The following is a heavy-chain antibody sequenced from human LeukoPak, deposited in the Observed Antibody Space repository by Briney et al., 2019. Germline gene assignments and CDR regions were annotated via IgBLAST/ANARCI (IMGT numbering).Heavy chain of an antibody. CDR3: VRDGDDWNDFDH. CDR2: IRRDGGEI. Sequence: GGSLRLSCAASGFSFSTSWMTWVRQAPGKGLEWVTNIRRDGGEIYYMDSVKGRFAISRDNAKNSLYLQMNSLRVEDTAVYYCVRDGDDWNDFDHWGQGTLVTVSS. V-gene: IGHV3-7*01. J-gene: IGHJ4*02. CDR1: GFSFSTSW. D-gene: IGHD1-1*01.